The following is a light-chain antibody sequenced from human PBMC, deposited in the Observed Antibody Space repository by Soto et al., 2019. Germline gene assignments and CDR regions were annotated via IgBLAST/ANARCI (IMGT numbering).Light chain of an antibody. Sequence: QSVLTQPPSASGSPGQSVTISCTGTSSDVGGYNYVSRYQQHPGKAPKLMIYEVSERPSGVPDRFSGSKSSNTASLTVSGLQAEDEADYYCSSYAGSNNFVFGTGTKAPS. J-gene: IGLJ1*01. CDR2: EVS. V-gene: IGLV2-8*01. CDR1: SSDVGGYNY. CDR3: SSYAGSNNFV.